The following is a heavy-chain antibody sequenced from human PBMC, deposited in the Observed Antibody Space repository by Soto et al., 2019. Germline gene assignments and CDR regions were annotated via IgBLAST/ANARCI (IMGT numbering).Heavy chain of an antibody. CDR2: IYHSGST. V-gene: IGHV4-30-2*01. D-gene: IGHD4-17*01. CDR3: AREGTYGDYGYDY. J-gene: IGHJ4*02. CDR1: GGSISSGGYS. Sequence: QLQLQESGSGLVKPSQTLSLTCAVSGGSISSGGYSWSWIRQPPGKGLEWIGYIYHSGSTYYNPSIMSRVTISVDRSKNQYSLKLSSVTAADTAVYYCAREGTYGDYGYDYWGQGTLVTVSS.